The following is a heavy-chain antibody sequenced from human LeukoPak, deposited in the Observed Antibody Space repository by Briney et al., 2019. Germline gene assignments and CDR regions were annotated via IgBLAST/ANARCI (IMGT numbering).Heavy chain of an antibody. V-gene: IGHV3-30*03. D-gene: IGHD3-22*01. CDR2: ISYDGSNK. J-gene: IGHJ4*02. CDR3: ERYTYYYDSSGYPFDY. Sequence: GGSLRLSCAASGFTFSSYGMRWVRQAPGKGLEWVAVISYDGSNKYYADSVKGRFTISRDNSKNTLYLQMNSLRAEDTAVYYCERYTYYYDSSGYPFDYWGQGTLVTVSS. CDR1: GFTFSSYG.